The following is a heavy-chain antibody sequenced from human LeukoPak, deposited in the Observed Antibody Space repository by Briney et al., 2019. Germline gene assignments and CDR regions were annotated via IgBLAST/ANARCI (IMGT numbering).Heavy chain of an antibody. D-gene: IGHD3-10*01. Sequence: GASVKVSCKASGYTFTGYYIHWVRQAPGQGLEWMGWINPNSGGSNYAQKFQGRVTMTRDTSISTDYMEMSRLRSDDTAVYYCARDSSRVRASAFDIWGQGTMVTVSS. CDR2: INPNSGGS. CDR1: GYTFTGYY. CDR3: ARDSSRVRASAFDI. J-gene: IGHJ3*02. V-gene: IGHV1-2*02.